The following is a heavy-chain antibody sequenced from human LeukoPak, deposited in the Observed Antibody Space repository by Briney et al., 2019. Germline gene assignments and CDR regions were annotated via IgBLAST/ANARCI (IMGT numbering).Heavy chain of an antibody. CDR1: GFTFSSYN. Sequence: GGSLRLSCAASGFTFSSYNMNWVRQAPGKGLEWVSSIRSSSSYIYYADSVKGRFTISRDNAKNSLYLQMNSLRAEDTAVYYCACRAVAGTWGYYGMDVWGQGTTVTVSS. CDR2: IRSSSSYI. J-gene: IGHJ6*02. D-gene: IGHD6-19*01. CDR3: ACRAVAGTWGYYGMDV. V-gene: IGHV3-21*01.